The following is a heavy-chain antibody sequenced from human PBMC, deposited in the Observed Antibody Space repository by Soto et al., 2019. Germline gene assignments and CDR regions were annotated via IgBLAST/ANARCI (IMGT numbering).Heavy chain of an antibody. D-gene: IGHD2-15*01. V-gene: IGHV3-23*01. Sequence: QPGGSLRLSCAASGFTFSSYAMSWVRQAPGKGLEWVSAISGSGGSTYYADSVKGRFTISRDNSKNTLYLQMNSLRAEDTAVYYCARDLWRYCSGGSCYQPIYYYYYGMDVWGQGTTVTVSS. CDR2: ISGSGGST. CDR3: ARDLWRYCSGGSCYQPIYYYYYGMDV. J-gene: IGHJ6*02. CDR1: GFTFSSYA.